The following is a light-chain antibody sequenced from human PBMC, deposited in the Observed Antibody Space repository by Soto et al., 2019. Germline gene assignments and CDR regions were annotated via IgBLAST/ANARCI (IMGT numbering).Light chain of an antibody. CDR1: QGISTY. V-gene: IGKV1-9*01. Sequence: IQLTQSPSSLSASVGDRVTISCRASQGISTYLAWYQQKPGKAPKLLIYAASTLQSGVPSRFSGSGSGTYFTLSISSLQPEDSATYYCQQINRYPYTFGQGTKLEIK. CDR3: QQINRYPYT. J-gene: IGKJ2*01. CDR2: AAS.